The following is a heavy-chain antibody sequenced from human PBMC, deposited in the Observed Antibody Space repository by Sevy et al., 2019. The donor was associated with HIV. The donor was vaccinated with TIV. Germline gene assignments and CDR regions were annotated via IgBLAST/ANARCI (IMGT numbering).Heavy chain of an antibody. V-gene: IGHV1-2*02. J-gene: IGHJ4*02. CDR1: GYTFTGYY. Sequence: ASVKVSCKASGYTFTGYYMHWVRQAPGQGLEWMGWINPNSGGTNYEQKFQGRVTMTRDTYNSTAYMELSRLRSDDTAEYYGASPGERGYGYGYLGFQLDYWGQGTLVTVSS. CDR3: ASPGERGYGYGYLGFQLDY. D-gene: IGHD5-18*01. CDR2: INPNSGGT.